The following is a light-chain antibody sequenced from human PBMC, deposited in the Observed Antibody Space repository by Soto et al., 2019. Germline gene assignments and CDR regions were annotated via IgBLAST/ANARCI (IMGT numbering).Light chain of an antibody. J-gene: IGKJ1*01. CDR3: QQYGSSPPWT. CDR2: GAS. CDR1: QSVSSSY. V-gene: IGKV3-20*01. Sequence: EIVLTHSPGTLSLSPGERATLSCRASQSVSSSYLAWYQQKPGQAPRLLIYGASSRATGIPDRFSGSGSGTDFTLTISRPEPENFAVYYCQQYGSSPPWTFGQGTKVDIK.